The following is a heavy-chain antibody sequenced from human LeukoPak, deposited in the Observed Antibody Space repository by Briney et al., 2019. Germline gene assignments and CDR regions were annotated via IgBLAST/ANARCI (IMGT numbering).Heavy chain of an antibody. CDR3: ARHRIGGRSADY. Sequence: NPSETLSLTCAVYGGSFSGYYWSWIRQPPGKGLERIGEINHSGSTNYNPSLKSRVTISVDTSKNQFSLKLSSVTAADTAVYYCARHRIGGRSADYWGQGTLVTVSS. CDR1: GGSFSGYY. J-gene: IGHJ4*02. V-gene: IGHV4-34*01. CDR2: INHSGST. D-gene: IGHD1-26*01.